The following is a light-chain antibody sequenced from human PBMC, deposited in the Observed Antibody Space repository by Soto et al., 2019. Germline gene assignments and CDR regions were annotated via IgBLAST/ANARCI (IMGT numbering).Light chain of an antibody. J-gene: IGKJ1*01. CDR2: AAS. V-gene: IGKV3-20*01. CDR1: QSVSSSY. CDR3: QQYGLSPRT. Sequence: EIVLTQSPGTLSLSPGERATLSCRASQSVSSSYLAWYQHKPGQAPRLFIYAASIRATGIPDRFSGSGSGTDFTLTISSLEPEDFAVYYCQQYGLSPRTFGRGTKVEIK.